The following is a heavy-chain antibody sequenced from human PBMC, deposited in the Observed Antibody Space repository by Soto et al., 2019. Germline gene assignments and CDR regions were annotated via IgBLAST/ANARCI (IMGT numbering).Heavy chain of an antibody. CDR2: ISSDGRKT. J-gene: IGHJ4*02. Sequence: PGGSLRLSCSVSGFTSSSYAMHWVRQAPGKGLEYASSISSDGRKTYYADSVKGRFTISRDNSKNTLYLQMSSLRAEDTAIYYCVKDRYIDYWGQGTLVTVSS. CDR3: VKDRYIDY. CDR1: GFTSSSYA. V-gene: IGHV3-64D*06.